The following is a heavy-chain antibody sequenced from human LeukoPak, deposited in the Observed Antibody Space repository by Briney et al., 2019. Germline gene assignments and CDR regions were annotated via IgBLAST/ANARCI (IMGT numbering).Heavy chain of an antibody. CDR3: ARASGYSNSYSH. Sequence: GGSLRLSCAASGFTVSNNYMSWVRQAPGKGLEWVSLIDSGGSTYYADSVKGRLTISRDNSKNTLYLQMNSLKAEDTAVYYCARASGYSNSYSHWGQGTLVTVSS. CDR2: IDSGGST. D-gene: IGHD5-18*01. J-gene: IGHJ4*02. CDR1: GFTVSNNY. V-gene: IGHV3-53*01.